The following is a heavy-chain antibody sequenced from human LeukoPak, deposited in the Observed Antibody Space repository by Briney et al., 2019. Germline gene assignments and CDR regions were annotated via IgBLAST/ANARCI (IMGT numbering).Heavy chain of an antibody. V-gene: IGHV4-61*08. Sequence: PSETLSLTCTVSGGSLTDGDYYWGWVRQPPGTGLQWIATTYEGASLKSRVTISLDTSKNQFFLRLTSVTAADTAVYYCVRILGRYQEGMDVWGPGITVTASS. J-gene: IGHJ6*02. CDR2: T. CDR1: GGSLTDGDYY. D-gene: IGHD1-26*01. CDR3: VRILGRYQEGMDV.